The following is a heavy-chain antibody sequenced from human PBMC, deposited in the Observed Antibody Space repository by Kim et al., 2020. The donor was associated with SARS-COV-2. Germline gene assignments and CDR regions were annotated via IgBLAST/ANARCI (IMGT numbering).Heavy chain of an antibody. CDR2: ISGSGGST. J-gene: IGHJ5*02. D-gene: IGHD6-13*01. CDR1: GFTFSSYA. V-gene: IGHV3-23*01. Sequence: GGSLRLSCAASGFTFSSYAMSWVRQAPGKGLEWVSAISGSGGSTYYADSVKGRFTISRDNSKNTLYLQMNSLRAEDTAVYYCAKEPSGYSSSWHPFSYNWFDPWGQGTLVTVSS. CDR3: AKEPSGYSSSWHPFSYNWFDP.